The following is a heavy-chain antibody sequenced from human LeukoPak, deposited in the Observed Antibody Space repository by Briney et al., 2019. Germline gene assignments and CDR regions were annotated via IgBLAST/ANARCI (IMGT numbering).Heavy chain of an antibody. Sequence: GRSLRLSCAASGFTFSSYAMNWVRQAPGKGLEWVGFIRTRSYRGTTEYAASVKGRFTISRDDSKSIAYLQMNSLKTEDTAIYYCTRDRSCSSTSCSSFDSWGQGTLVTVSS. D-gene: IGHD2-2*01. CDR3: TRDRSCSSTSCSSFDS. J-gene: IGHJ4*02. V-gene: IGHV3-49*04. CDR2: IRTRSYRGTT. CDR1: GFTFSSYA.